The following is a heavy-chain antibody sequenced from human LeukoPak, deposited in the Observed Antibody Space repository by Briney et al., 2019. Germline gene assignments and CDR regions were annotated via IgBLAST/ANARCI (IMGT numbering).Heavy chain of an antibody. V-gene: IGHV1-46*01. J-gene: IGHJ5*02. CDR1: GYTFTSYY. CDR3: ARSSCSGGSCYYLAWFDP. D-gene: IGHD2-15*01. CDR2: INPSGGST. Sequence: ASATVSCKASGYTFTSYYMHWVRQAPGQGLEWMGIINPSGGSTSYAQKFQGRVTMTRDTSTSTVYMELSSLRSEDTAVYYCARSSCSGGSCYYLAWFDPWGQGTLVTVSS.